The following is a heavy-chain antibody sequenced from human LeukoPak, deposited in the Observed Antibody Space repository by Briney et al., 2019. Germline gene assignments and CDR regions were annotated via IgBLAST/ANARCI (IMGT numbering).Heavy chain of an antibody. CDR3: ARDVITMVRGVIKPLTDY. D-gene: IGHD3-10*01. J-gene: IGHJ4*02. CDR1: GYTFTSYG. V-gene: IGHV1-18*01. CDR2: ISAYNGNT. Sequence: ASVKVSCKASGYTFTSYGISWVRQAPGQGLEWMGWISAYNGNTNYAQKLQGRVTMTTDTSTSTAYMELSSLRSDDTAVYYCARDVITMVRGVIKPLTDYWGQGTLVTVSS.